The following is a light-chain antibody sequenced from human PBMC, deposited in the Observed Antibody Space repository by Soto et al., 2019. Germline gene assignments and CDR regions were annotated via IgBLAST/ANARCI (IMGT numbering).Light chain of an antibody. Sequence: EIVMTQSPATLSVSPGERATLSCRASQSISSNLAWYQHKPGQAPRLLIYGASTRATGIPARFSGSGSGTDFTLTISSLHSEDFAVYYCQQYNDWPYTFGQGTKLEIK. V-gene: IGKV3-15*01. CDR1: QSISSN. J-gene: IGKJ2*01. CDR2: GAS. CDR3: QQYNDWPYT.